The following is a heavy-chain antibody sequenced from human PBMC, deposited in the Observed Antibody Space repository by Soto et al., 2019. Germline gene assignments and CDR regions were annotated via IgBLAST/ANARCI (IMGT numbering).Heavy chain of an antibody. D-gene: IGHD1-26*01. V-gene: IGHV1-69*12. CDR3: AREELGYGMDV. J-gene: IGHJ6*02. CDR1: GGTFSSYA. Sequence: QVQLVQSGAEVKKPGSSVKVSCKASGGTFSSYAISWVRQAPGQGLDGMGGIIPIFVTPNYAQKFKGRVTFTADESTSTAYMELSSLRSEDTAVYYCAREELGYGMDVWGQGTTVTVSS. CDR2: IIPIFVTP.